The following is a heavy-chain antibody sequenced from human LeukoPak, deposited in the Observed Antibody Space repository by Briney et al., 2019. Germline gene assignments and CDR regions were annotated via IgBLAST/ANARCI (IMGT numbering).Heavy chain of an antibody. CDR3: ARDQEGFDY. CDR1: GGTFSSYA. V-gene: IGHV1-46*01. J-gene: IGHJ4*02. Sequence: ASVKVSCKASGGTFSSYAISWVRQAPGQGLEWMGMIYPRDGSTSYAQKFRGRVTVTRDTSTSTVHMELSGLRSEDTAVYYCARDQEGFDYWGQGTLVTVSS. CDR2: IYPRDGST.